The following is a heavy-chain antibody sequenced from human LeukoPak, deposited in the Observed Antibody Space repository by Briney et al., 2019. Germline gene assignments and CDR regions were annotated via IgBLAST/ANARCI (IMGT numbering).Heavy chain of an antibody. V-gene: IGHV4-34*01. CDR3: ARGLPLWGSYRYTPSLSFDY. CDR2: INHSGST. Sequence: PSETLSLTCAVYGGSFSGYYWSWIRQPPGKGLEWIGEINHSGSTNYNLSLKSRVTISVDTSKNQFSLKLGSVTAADTAVYYCARGLPLWGSYRYTPSLSFDYWGQGTLVTVSS. D-gene: IGHD3-16*02. J-gene: IGHJ4*02. CDR1: GGSFSGYY.